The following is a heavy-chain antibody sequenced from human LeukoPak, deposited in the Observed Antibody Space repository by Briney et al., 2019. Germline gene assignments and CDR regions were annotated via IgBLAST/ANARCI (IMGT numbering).Heavy chain of an antibody. J-gene: IGHJ4*02. Sequence: GGSLRLSCVASGFTFSDSALHWVRQASGRGLEWVGRVRSKANSYATTYAASVNGRFTISRDDSKNTAYLQMNSLKTEDTAVYFCTITYYYDGSAYSNFDYWGQGTLVIVSS. CDR1: GFTFSDSA. CDR2: VRSKANSYAT. CDR3: TITYYYDGSAYSNFDY. D-gene: IGHD3-22*01. V-gene: IGHV3-73*01.